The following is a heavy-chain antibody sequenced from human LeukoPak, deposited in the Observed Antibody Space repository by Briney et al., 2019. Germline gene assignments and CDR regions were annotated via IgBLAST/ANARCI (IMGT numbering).Heavy chain of an antibody. CDR2: IYLSGST. Sequence: PSETLSLTCAVSGGSISSGGYSWSWIRQPPGKGLEWIGYIYLSGSTYYNPSLKSRVTISVDRSKNQFSLKLSSVTAADTAVYYCARVRGSGSLYFDYWGQGTLVTVSS. V-gene: IGHV4-30-2*01. CDR3: ARVRGSGSLYFDY. D-gene: IGHD3-10*01. CDR1: GGSISSGGYS. J-gene: IGHJ4*02.